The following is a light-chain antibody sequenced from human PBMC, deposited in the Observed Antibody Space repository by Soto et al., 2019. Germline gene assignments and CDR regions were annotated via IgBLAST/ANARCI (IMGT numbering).Light chain of an antibody. Sequence: EIVLTQSPGTLSLSPGERATLSCRASQSVSSTYLAWYQRKAGQAPRLLIFAASSRATGVPDRFSGSGSGTDLTLTLSRLEPEDFTLYYCQQYGTTPPTFGQGTKLEI. J-gene: IGKJ2*01. CDR1: QSVSSTY. CDR2: AAS. V-gene: IGKV3-20*01. CDR3: QQYGTTPPT.